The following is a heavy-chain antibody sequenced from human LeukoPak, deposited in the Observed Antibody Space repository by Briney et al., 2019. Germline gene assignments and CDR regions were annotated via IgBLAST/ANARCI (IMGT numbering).Heavy chain of an antibody. J-gene: IGHJ6*04. Sequence: GGSLRLSCAASGFTFSSYAMSWVRQAPGKGLEWVSAISGSGGSTYYADSVKGRFTISRDNSKNTLYLQMNSLRAEDTAVYYCAKDAYGDYGVYYYYGTDVWGKGTTVTVSS. CDR3: AKDAYGDYGVYYYYGTDV. D-gene: IGHD4-17*01. CDR1: GFTFSSYA. V-gene: IGHV3-23*01. CDR2: ISGSGGST.